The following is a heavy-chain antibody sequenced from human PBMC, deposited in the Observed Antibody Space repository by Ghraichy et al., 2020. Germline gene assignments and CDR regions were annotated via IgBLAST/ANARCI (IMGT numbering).Heavy chain of an antibody. D-gene: IGHD1-26*01. V-gene: IGHV3-64*01. CDR3: ASEGSRY. Sequence: GGSLILSCAASGFTFSSYAMHWVRQAPGKGLEYVSAISSNGGSTYYANSVKGRFTISRDNSKNTLYLQMGSLRAEDMAVYYCASEGSRYWGQGTLVTVSS. CDR2: ISSNGGST. J-gene: IGHJ4*02. CDR1: GFTFSSYA.